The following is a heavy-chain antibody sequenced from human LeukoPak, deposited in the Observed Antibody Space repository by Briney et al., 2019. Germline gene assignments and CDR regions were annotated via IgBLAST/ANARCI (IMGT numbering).Heavy chain of an antibody. V-gene: IGHV1-2*02. J-gene: IGHJ3*02. CDR2: INPNSGGT. CDR3: ARVRTAVLRFLEWSHAFDI. Sequence: ASVKVSCKASGYTFTGYYMHWVRQAPGQGLEWMGWINPNSGGTNYAQKFQGRVTMTRDTSISTAYMELSRLRSDDTAVYYCARVRTAVLRFLEWSHAFDIWGQGTMVTVSS. D-gene: IGHD3-3*01. CDR1: GYTFTGYY.